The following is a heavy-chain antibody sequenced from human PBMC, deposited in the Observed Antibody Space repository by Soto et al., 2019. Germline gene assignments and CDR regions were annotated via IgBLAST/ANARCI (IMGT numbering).Heavy chain of an antibody. Sequence: RLSCAASGFTFSDYYMSWIRQAPGKGLEWVSYISSSGSTIYYADSVKGRFTISRDKAKNSLYLQMNSLRAEDTAVYYCARDSAGYYDSSGYYPRVYYYYRMDVWGQGTTVTVSS. V-gene: IGHV3-11*01. CDR3: ARDSAGYYDSSGYYPRVYYYYRMDV. D-gene: IGHD3-22*01. CDR1: GFTFSDYY. CDR2: ISSSGSTI. J-gene: IGHJ6*02.